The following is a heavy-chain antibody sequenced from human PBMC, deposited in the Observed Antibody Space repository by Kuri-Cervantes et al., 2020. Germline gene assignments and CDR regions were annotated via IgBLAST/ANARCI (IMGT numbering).Heavy chain of an antibody. J-gene: IGHJ5*02. CDR2: IYPGDSDT. CDR3: ARHAGGGSYGWFDP. V-gene: IGHV5-51*01. CDR1: GYSFTSYW. Sequence: KVSCKGSGYSFTSYWIGWVRQMPGKGLEWMGIIYPGDSDTRYSPSFQGQVTISADKSISTAYLQWSSLKASDTAMYYCARHAGGGSYGWFDPWAREPWSPSPQ. D-gene: IGHD1-26*01.